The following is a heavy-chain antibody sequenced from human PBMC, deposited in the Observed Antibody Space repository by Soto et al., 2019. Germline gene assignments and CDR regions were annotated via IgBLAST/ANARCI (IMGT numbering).Heavy chain of an antibody. D-gene: IGHD4-17*01. V-gene: IGHV4-59*01. Sequence: PSETLSLTCTVSGGSISNYYWSWIRQPPGKGLEWIGYIFFNVTTNYNPSLKSRVTISVDTSKNQFSLKLSSVTAADTAVYYCARAYGDYVFDYWGQGTLVTVSS. J-gene: IGHJ4*02. CDR1: GGSISNYY. CDR2: IFFNVTT. CDR3: ARAYGDYVFDY.